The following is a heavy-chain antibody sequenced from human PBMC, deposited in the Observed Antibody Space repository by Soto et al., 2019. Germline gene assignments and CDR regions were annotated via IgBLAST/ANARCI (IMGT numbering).Heavy chain of an antibody. CDR1: GYTFTSYG. Sequence: QVHLVQSGAEVKKPGASVKVSCKASGYTFTSYGITWVRQAPGQGREWMGWISAHNGNTDYAQKLQGRVIVTRDTSTSTAYMELRSLRADDTAGYYCARGRYGDYWGQGALVTVSS. J-gene: IGHJ4*02. D-gene: IGHD1-1*01. V-gene: IGHV1-18*01. CDR2: ISAHNGNT. CDR3: ARGRYGDY.